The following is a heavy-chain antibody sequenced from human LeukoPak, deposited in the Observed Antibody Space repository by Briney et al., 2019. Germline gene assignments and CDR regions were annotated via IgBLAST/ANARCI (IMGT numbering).Heavy chain of an antibody. V-gene: IGHV3-23*01. CDR3: ARDRLGIVYY. J-gene: IGHJ4*02. CDR1: GFTFSSYG. CDR2: ISGSDGST. Sequence: GGSLRLSCAAAGFTFSSYGMSWVRQAPGKGLEWVSGISGSDGSTNYADSVKGRFTISRDNAKNTLYLQMNSLRAEDTAVYYCARDRLGIVYYWGQGTLVTVSS. D-gene: IGHD3-22*01.